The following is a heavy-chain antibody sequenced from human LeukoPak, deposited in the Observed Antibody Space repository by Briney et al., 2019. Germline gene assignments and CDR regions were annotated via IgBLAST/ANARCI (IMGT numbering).Heavy chain of an antibody. CDR3: ARRGDASSGWGDHDY. D-gene: IGHD6-19*01. Sequence: GGSLRLSCAASGFTFSSYAMTWVRQAPGKGLDWVSSISGSGDSTYYADSVKGRFTISRDNSKNTLHLQMSSLRGEDTALYYCARRGDASSGWGDHDYWGQGALVTVSS. CDR2: ISGSGDST. J-gene: IGHJ4*02. V-gene: IGHV3-23*01. CDR1: GFTFSSYA.